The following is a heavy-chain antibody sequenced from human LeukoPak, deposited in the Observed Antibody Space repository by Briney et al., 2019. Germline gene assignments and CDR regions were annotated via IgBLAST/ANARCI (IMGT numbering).Heavy chain of an antibody. CDR3: TTFDYAAFLI. CDR2: IKSKTDGGTR. D-gene: IGHD4/OR15-4a*01. Sequence: GGSLRLSCAVSGFTSSNAWMSWVRQAPGKGLEWGGRIKSKTDGGTRDYAAPVKGRFTISRDDSKNTLYLQMNSLKTEDTAVYYCTTFDYAAFLIWGQGTMVTVSS. CDR1: GFTSSNAW. J-gene: IGHJ3*02. V-gene: IGHV3-15*01.